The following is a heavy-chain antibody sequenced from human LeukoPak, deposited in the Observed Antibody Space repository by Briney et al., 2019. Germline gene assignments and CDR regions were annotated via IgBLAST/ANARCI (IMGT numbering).Heavy chain of an antibody. CDR1: VFTFSSYS. D-gene: IGHD4-23*01. V-gene: IGHV3-48*02. CDR3: ARNLYYGGKREGHGQD. CDR2: ISSISSKI. J-gene: IGHJ3*01. Sequence: PRGSLRLSCAPSVFTFSSYSMNWVRQAPRKGVEWVSYISSISSKIYYADSPKGPFTIARDNAKNSLYLQMNSLRDEDTAVYYCARNLYYGGKREGHGQDWGQGTMVTVSS.